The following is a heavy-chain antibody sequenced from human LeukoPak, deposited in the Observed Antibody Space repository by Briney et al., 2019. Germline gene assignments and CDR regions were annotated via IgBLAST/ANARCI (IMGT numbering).Heavy chain of an antibody. Sequence: GASVKVSCKASGYTFTSYYMHWVRQAPGQGLEWMGIINPSGGSTSYAQKFQGRVTMTRDMSTSTVYMELSSLRSEDTAVYYCARVRGFYGSGSYYPENNWFDPWGQGTLVTVSS. J-gene: IGHJ5*02. CDR2: INPSGGST. CDR1: GYTFTSYY. V-gene: IGHV1-46*01. CDR3: ARVRGFYGSGSYYPENNWFDP. D-gene: IGHD3-10*01.